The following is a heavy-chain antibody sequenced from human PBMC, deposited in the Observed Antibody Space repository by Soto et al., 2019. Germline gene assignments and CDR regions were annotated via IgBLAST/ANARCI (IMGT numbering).Heavy chain of an antibody. D-gene: IGHD3-16*01. CDR2: IYYSGRT. V-gene: IGHV4-39*01. CDR1: GASISSSNYY. J-gene: IGHJ3*02. CDR3: ARLMITFGVDAFDI. Sequence: QLQLQESGPGLVKPSETLSLTCTVSGASISSSNYYWGWIRQPPGTGLEWIGTIYYSGRTYYNPSLKSRVTISVDTPKNQFSLKLSSVTAADTAEYYFARLMITFGVDAFDIWGQETMVTVSS.